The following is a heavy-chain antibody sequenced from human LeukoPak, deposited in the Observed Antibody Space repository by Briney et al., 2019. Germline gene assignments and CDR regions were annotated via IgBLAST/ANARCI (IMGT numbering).Heavy chain of an antibody. V-gene: IGHV3-23*01. J-gene: IGHJ4*02. CDR2: IFGSGGSA. CDR1: GFTFDSYA. CDR3: GKTTIGYSSGQKPAWPVDY. D-gene: IGHD6-19*01. Sequence: GGSLRRSCEASGFTFDSYAMYWARQAPGKGLEWVAGIFGSGGSAHYADSAKGRFTISRDNSKNTVYLQINSLRAEDTAVYYCGKTTIGYSSGQKPAWPVDYWGQGTLVTVSS.